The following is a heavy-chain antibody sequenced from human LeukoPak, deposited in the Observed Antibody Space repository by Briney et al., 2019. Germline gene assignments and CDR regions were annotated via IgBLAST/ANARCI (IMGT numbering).Heavy chain of an antibody. CDR3: AGEYSGSYAFDY. J-gene: IGHJ4*02. V-gene: IGHV1-46*01. D-gene: IGHD1-26*01. CDR2: INPSGGST. CDR1: GYTFTSYY. Sequence: ASVKVSCKASGYTFTSYYMHWVRQAPGQGLEWMGIINPSGGSTSCAQKFQGRVTMTRDTSTSTVYMELSSLRSEDTAVYYCAGEYSGSYAFDYWGQGTLVTVSS.